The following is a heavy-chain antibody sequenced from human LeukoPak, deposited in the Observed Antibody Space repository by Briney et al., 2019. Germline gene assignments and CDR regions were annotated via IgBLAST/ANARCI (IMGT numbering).Heavy chain of an antibody. CDR3: RGVIVDDAFDM. V-gene: IGHV3-73*01. CDR1: GFTFSGSA. J-gene: IGHJ3*02. CDR2: IRSKANSYAT. D-gene: IGHD2/OR15-2a*01. Sequence: GGSLRLSCAASGFTFSGSAIHWVRQASGKGLEWVSRIRSKANSYATAYAASVKGRFIISRDDLKNTAYLQMNSLKAEDTAVYYCRGVIVDDAFDMWGQGTMVTVSS.